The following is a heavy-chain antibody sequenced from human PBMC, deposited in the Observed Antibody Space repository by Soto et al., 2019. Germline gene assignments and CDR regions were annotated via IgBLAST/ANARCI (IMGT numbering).Heavy chain of an antibody. Sequence: EVQLLESGGGLVQPGRSLRLSCAASGFTFSNYGMKWVHQAPGKGLEWVSGIDGIGSSTYYADSVKGRFTISRDNSKNTLFLQMNSLRAEDTALYYCYGGLDYWGQGTLVTVSS. CDR1: GFTFSNYG. V-gene: IGHV3-23*01. CDR3: YGGLDY. J-gene: IGHJ4*02. CDR2: IDGIGSST. D-gene: IGHD2-15*01.